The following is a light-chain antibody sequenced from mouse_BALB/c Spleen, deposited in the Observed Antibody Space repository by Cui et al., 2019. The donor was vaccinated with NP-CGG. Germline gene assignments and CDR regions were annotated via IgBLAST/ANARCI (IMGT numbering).Light chain of an antibody. CDR3: ALWYSNHWV. V-gene: IGLV1*01. Sequence: QAVVTQEFAPTTSPGKTVTLTCRSSTGAVTTSNYANWIQEKPDHLFTGLIGGTNNRAPGIPARFSGSLIGDKAALTITGAQTEDEAIYFCALWYSNHWVFGGGSTLTVL. CDR2: GTN. J-gene: IGLJ1*01. CDR1: TGAVTTSNY.